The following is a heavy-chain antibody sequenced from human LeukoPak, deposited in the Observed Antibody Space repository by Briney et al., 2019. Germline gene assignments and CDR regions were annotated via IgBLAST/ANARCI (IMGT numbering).Heavy chain of an antibody. D-gene: IGHD3-22*01. CDR1: GYTFTGYY. CDR3: AREGPSSGYYYWYFDL. J-gene: IGHJ2*01. Sequence: ASVTVSCKASGYTFTGYYMHWVRQAPGQGREGMGWINPNSGGTNYAQKFQGWVTMTRDTSISTAYMELSRLRSDDTAVYYCAREGPSSGYYYWYFDLWGRGTLVTVSS. CDR2: INPNSGGT. V-gene: IGHV1-2*04.